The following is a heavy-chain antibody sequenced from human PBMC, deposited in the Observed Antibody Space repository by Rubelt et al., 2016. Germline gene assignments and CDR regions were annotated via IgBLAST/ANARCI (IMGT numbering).Heavy chain of an antibody. Sequence: QDSGSGLEWVSSISSSSSYIYYADSVKGRFTISRDNAKNSLYLRMNSLRAEDTAVYYCARDIVLMVYAPDAFDIWGQGTMVTVSS. V-gene: IGHV3-21*01. CDR2: ISSSSSYI. CDR3: ARDIVLMVYAPDAFDI. D-gene: IGHD2-8*01. J-gene: IGHJ3*02.